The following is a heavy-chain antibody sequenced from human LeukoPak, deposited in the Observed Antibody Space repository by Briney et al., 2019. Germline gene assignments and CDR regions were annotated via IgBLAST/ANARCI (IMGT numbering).Heavy chain of an antibody. CDR3: ASYQEGYSYGYFDY. CDR2: IYYSGST. Sequence: SETLSLTCTVSGGSISSYYWSWIQQPPGKGLEWIGYIYYSGSTNYNPSLKSRVTISVDTSKNQFSLKLSSVTAADTAVYYCASYQEGYSYGYFDYWGQGTLVTVSS. D-gene: IGHD5-18*01. V-gene: IGHV4-59*01. J-gene: IGHJ4*02. CDR1: GGSISSYY.